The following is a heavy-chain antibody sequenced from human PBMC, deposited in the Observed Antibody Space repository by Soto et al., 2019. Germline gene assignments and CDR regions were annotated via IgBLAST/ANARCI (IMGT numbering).Heavy chain of an antibody. CDR1: GGTFSSYA. CDR2: IIPIFGTA. V-gene: IGHV1-69*06. Sequence: GASVKVSCKASGGTFSSYAINWVRQAPGQGLEWMGGIIPIFGTANYAQKFQGRVTITADKSTSTAYMELSSLRSEDTAVYYCAAPSFFSYKGYFDYWGQGTLVTVS. J-gene: IGHJ4*02. D-gene: IGHD1-1*01. CDR3: AAPSFFSYKGYFDY.